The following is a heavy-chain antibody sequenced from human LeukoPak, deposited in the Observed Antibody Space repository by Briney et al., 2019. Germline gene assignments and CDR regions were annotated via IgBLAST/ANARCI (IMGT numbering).Heavy chain of an antibody. Sequence: SETLSLTCTVSGGSISSSSYYWGWIRQPPGKGLEWIGTIYYSGSTYYNPSLKSRVTISVDTSKNQFSLKLSSVTAADTAVYYCASLAGSGSYYWFDPWGQGTLVTVSS. D-gene: IGHD3-10*01. CDR3: ASLAGSGSYYWFDP. CDR2: IYYSGST. J-gene: IGHJ5*02. V-gene: IGHV4-39*01. CDR1: GGSISSSSYY.